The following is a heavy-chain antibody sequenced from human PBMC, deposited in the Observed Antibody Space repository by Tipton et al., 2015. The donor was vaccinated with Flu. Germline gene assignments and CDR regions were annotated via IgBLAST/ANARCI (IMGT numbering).Heavy chain of an antibody. CDR2: IYYSGST. CDR1: GGSISSYY. J-gene: IGHJ2*01. V-gene: IGHV4-59*01. Sequence: TLSLTCTVSGGSISSYYWSWIRQPPGKGLEWIGYIYYSGSTNYNPPLKSRVTISVDTSKNQFSLKLSSVTVADTAVYYCARVSSSSSWSQDWYFDLWGRGTLVTVSS. D-gene: IGHD6-13*01. CDR3: ARVSSSSSWSQDWYFDL.